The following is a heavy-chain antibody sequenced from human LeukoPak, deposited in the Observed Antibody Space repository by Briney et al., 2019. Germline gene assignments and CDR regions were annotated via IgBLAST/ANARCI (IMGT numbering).Heavy chain of an antibody. Sequence: GGSLRLSCAASGFTFSSYSRNWVRQAPGKGLEWVSYISSSSSTIYYADSVKGRFTISRDNAKNSLYLQMNSPRAEDTAVYYCARDGGGGPFDYWGQGTLVTVSS. J-gene: IGHJ4*02. D-gene: IGHD3-3*01. CDR3: ARDGGGGPFDY. V-gene: IGHV3-48*01. CDR1: GFTFSSYS. CDR2: ISSSSSTI.